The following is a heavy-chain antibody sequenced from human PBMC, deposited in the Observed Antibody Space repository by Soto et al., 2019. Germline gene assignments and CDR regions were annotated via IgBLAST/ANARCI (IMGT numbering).Heavy chain of an antibody. CDR3: GGLGGFSSGTFDF. Sequence: SESRSLTCTVSGGSIINRTSDWGWVRHPPGGGLEGIGAIFSNGNTYYNPSLKSRVTLSVDMSKHQFALRVDSVAATERDGYCCGGLGGFSSGTFDFWGQGALVTVSS. V-gene: IGHV4-39*01. J-gene: IGHJ4*02. D-gene: IGHD3-10*01. CDR2: IFSNGNT. CDR1: GGSIINRTSD.